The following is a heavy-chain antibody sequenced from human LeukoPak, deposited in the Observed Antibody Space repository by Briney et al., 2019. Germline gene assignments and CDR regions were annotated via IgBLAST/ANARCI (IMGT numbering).Heavy chain of an antibody. J-gene: IGHJ4*02. CDR3: ARVVGATYYFDY. CDR1: GYTFTSYY. Sequence: ASVKVSCKASGYTFTSYYMHWVRPAPGQGRESMGWINPNSGGTNYAQKFQGRVTMTRDTSISTAYMELSRLRSDDTAVYYCARVVGATYYFDYWGQGTLVTVSS. CDR2: INPNSGGT. V-gene: IGHV1-2*02. D-gene: IGHD1-26*01.